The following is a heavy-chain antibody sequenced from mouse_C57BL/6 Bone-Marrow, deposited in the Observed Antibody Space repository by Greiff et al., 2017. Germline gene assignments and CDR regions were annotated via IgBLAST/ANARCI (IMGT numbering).Heavy chain of an antibody. CDR2: INPSTGGT. J-gene: IGHJ2*01. Sequence: VQLKESGPELVKPGASVKISCKASGYSFTGYYMNWVKQSPEKSLEWIGEINPSTGGTTYNQKFKDKATLTVDKSSSTAYMQLKSLTSEDSAVYYCAPGVTTPYYFDYWGQGTTLTVSS. V-gene: IGHV1-42*01. D-gene: IGHD2-2*01. CDR1: GYSFTGYY. CDR3: APGVTTPYYFDY.